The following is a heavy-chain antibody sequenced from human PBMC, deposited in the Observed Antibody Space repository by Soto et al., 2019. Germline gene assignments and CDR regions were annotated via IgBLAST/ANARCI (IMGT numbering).Heavy chain of an antibody. J-gene: IGHJ4*02. Sequence: ASVKVSCKVSGYTLTELSMHWVRQAPGKGLEWMGGFDPEDGETIYAQKFQGRVTMTEEPSTDTDYMELSSLRSEDTAVYYCATVVGPYCSSTSCYAYFDYWGQGTLVTVSS. CDR3: ATVVGPYCSSTSCYAYFDY. V-gene: IGHV1-24*01. D-gene: IGHD2-2*01. CDR1: GYTLTELS. CDR2: FDPEDGET.